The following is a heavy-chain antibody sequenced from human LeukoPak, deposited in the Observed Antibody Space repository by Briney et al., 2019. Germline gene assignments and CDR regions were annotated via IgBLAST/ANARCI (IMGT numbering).Heavy chain of an antibody. CDR1: GFTVSSNY. CDR3: ARVASVVVPAAVSR. Sequence: GGSLRLSCAASGFTVSSNYMSWVRQAPGKGLEWVSLIYAGGSTYYADAVKGRFTISRHNAKNSLYLQMNSLRAEDTALYYCARVASVVVPAAVSRWGQGTLVTVSS. CDR2: IYAGGST. V-gene: IGHV3-53*01. D-gene: IGHD2-2*01. J-gene: IGHJ4*02.